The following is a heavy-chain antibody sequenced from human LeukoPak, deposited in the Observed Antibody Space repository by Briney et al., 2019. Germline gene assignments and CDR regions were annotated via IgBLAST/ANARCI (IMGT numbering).Heavy chain of an antibody. J-gene: IGHJ3*02. Sequence: GGSLRLSCAASGFTFSSYSMNWVRQAPGQGLEWVSYISSSSSTISYADSVKSRLTITRDNAKNSLYLQMNSLIADSTSVYYFARGTLRRHTEFDIWGQGTMVTVSS. CDR2: ISSSSSTI. CDR3: ARGTLRRHTEFDI. D-gene: IGHD3-16*01. CDR1: GFTFSSYS. V-gene: IGHV3-48*01.